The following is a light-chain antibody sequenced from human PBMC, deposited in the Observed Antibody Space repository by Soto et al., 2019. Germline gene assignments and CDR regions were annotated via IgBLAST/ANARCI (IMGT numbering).Light chain of an antibody. J-gene: IGKJ5*01. CDR3: QQYSNWPLIT. Sequence: EILMTQAPGSLSVSPGERATLSCRASQSVTTNLAWYQQKPGQAPRLLIYGASIRATGIPARFSGSGSGTEFTLTISSLQSEDFAVYHCQQYSNWPLITFGQGTRLEI. CDR2: GAS. V-gene: IGKV3-15*01. CDR1: QSVTTN.